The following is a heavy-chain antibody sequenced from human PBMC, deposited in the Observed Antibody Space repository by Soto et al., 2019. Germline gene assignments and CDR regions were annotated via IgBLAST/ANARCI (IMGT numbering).Heavy chain of an antibody. CDR3: SRYYDSLTGDNY. CDR2: ISSSSSYI. CDR1: GFTFSTYN. J-gene: IGHJ4*02. D-gene: IGHD3-9*01. Sequence: EVQVVESGGGLVKPGGSLRLSCAVSGFTFSTYNMNWVRQAPGKGLQWVSSISSSSSYIYYADSVKGRFTISRDNAKNSLYLQMNSLRVEDTAVYYCSRYYDSLTGDNYWGQGTLVSVSS. V-gene: IGHV3-21*01.